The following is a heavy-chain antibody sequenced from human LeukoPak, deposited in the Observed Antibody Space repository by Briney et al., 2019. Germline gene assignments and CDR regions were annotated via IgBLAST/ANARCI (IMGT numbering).Heavy chain of an antibody. J-gene: IGHJ4*02. V-gene: IGHV3-48*01. CDR2: ISTTDKTI. CDR1: GFTFNSYG. D-gene: IGHD3-10*01. Sequence: QPGGSLRLSCEVSGFTFNSYGMHWVRQAPGKSLEWVSYISTTDKTIYYADSVQGRFTISRDNAKNSLYLQMNSLSTEATALYYCARRTMIQGVYSLDYWGQGTLVTVSS. CDR3: ARRTMIQGVYSLDY.